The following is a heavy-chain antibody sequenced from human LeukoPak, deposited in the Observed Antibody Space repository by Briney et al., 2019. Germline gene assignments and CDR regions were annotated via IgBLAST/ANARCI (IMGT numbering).Heavy chain of an antibody. J-gene: IGHJ6*03. Sequence: GGSLRLSCAASGFTFNNYAMHWVRQAPGEGLEWVAVISRDGTQQYYADSVKGRLTISRDNSKNTLYLQMNSLRAEDTAVYYCAKDPGDYGSGSYRYYYYYYYMDVWGKGTTVTISS. D-gene: IGHD3-10*01. CDR2: ISRDGTQQ. CDR3: AKDPGDYGSGSYRYYYYYYYMDV. CDR1: GFTFNNYA. V-gene: IGHV3-30*04.